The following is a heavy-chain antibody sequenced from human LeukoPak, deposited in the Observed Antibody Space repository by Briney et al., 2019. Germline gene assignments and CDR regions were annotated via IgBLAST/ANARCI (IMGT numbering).Heavy chain of an antibody. J-gene: IGHJ4*02. D-gene: IGHD6-6*01. CDR3: AKGHLYSSSPFDY. CDR2: ISGGGDNT. CDR1: GFTFSSYA. V-gene: IGHV3-23*01. Sequence: GGSLRLSCAATGFTFSSYAMHWVRQAPGKGLEWVSAISGGGDNTFYADSVKGRFTISRDNSKNTLYLQMNSLRAEDTAVYYCAKGHLYSSSPFDYWGQGTLVTVSS.